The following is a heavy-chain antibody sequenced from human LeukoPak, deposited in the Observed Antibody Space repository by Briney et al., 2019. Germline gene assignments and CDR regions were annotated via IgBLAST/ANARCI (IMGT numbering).Heavy chain of an antibody. CDR3: AKNRDIVLMVCARGHFDY. Sequence: GGSLRLSCAASGFTFSSYAMSWVRQAPGKGLEWVSAISGSGGSTYYADSVKGRFTISRDDSKNTLYLQMNSLRAEDTAVYYCAKNRDIVLMVCARGHFDYWGQGTLVTVSS. CDR1: GFTFSSYA. V-gene: IGHV3-23*01. CDR2: ISGSGGST. J-gene: IGHJ4*02. D-gene: IGHD2-8*01.